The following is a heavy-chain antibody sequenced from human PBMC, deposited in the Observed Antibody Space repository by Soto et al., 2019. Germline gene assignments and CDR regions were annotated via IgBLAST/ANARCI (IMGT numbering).Heavy chain of an antibody. CDR1: EFSFSTFA. V-gene: IGHV3-23*01. D-gene: IGHD3-10*02. CDR3: VKNTGSWHGYVHYFDY. CDR2: VSGNGDST. J-gene: IGHJ4*02. Sequence: QPGGSLRLSCAPSEFSFSTFAMSWVRQAPGKGLEWVSTVSGNGDSTSYADSVKGRFTIARDNSKNTLYLQLSSLRVEDTAVYFCVKNTGSWHGYVHYFDYWGQGTLVTVSS.